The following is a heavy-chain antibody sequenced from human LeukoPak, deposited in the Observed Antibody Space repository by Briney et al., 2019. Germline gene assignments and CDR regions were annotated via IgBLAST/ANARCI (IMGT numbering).Heavy chain of an antibody. Sequence: PGGSLRLSCAASGXTFSDYGVHWVRQAPGKGLECVAVISYDGNSEYYADSVKGRFSISRDNSKDTLYLQMNSLRPEGTAVYYCAKRGSPSGYDPWGQETLVTVSP. CDR3: AKRGSPSGYDP. D-gene: IGHD6-25*01. J-gene: IGHJ5*02. CDR1: GXTFSDYG. CDR2: ISYDGNSE. V-gene: IGHV3-30*18.